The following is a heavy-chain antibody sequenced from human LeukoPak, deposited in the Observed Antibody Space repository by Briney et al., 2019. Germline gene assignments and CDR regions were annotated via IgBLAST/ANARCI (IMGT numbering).Heavy chain of an antibody. Sequence: SVKVSCKASGGTFSSYAISWVRQAPGQGLEWTGGIIPIFGTANYAQNFQGRVTITADKFTSTAYMELSSLRSEDTAVYYCARLSCSGGTCYSSRGNFDYWGQGTLVTVSS. V-gene: IGHV1-69*06. J-gene: IGHJ4*02. CDR3: ARLSCSGGTCYSSRGNFDY. D-gene: IGHD2-15*01. CDR1: GGTFSSYA. CDR2: IIPIFGTA.